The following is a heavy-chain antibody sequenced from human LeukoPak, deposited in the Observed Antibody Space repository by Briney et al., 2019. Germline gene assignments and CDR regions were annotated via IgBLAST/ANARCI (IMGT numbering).Heavy chain of an antibody. V-gene: IGHV1-8*01. CDR2: MNPKSGKT. CDR3: AREVHFWFDP. J-gene: IGHJ5*02. CDR1: GYTFSNYD. Sequence: ASVKVSCKASGYTFSNYDINWVRQASGQGLEWMGWMNPKSGKTGYTLKFQGRVSMTRNTSISTAYMELSGLRYEDTAVYYCAREVHFWFDPWGQGTLVTVSS.